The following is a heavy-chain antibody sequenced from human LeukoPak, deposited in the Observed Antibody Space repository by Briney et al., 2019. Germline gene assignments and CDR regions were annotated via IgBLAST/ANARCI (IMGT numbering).Heavy chain of an antibody. CDR3: ARVGRRGSSSPLGY. J-gene: IGHJ4*02. D-gene: IGHD6-13*01. V-gene: IGHV1-8*02. CDR2: MNPNSGNT. CDR1: GGTFSSYA. Sequence: GSSVKVSCKASGGTFSSYAISWVRQAPGQGLEWMGWMNPNSGNTGYAQKFQGRVTMTRNTSISTAYMELSSLRSEDTAVYYCARVGRRGSSSPLGYWGQGTLVTVSS.